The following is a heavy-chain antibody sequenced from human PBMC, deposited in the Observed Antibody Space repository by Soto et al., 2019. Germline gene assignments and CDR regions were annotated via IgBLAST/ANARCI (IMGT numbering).Heavy chain of an antibody. Sequence: EVQLVESGGGLVKPGGSLRLSCAASGFTFSSYSMNWVRQAPGKGLEWVSSISSSSSYIYYADSVKGRFTISRDNAKNSLYLQMNSLRAEDTAVYYCARDALEVAATPHFDYGGQGAPVTVS. CDR1: GFTFSSYS. D-gene: IGHD2-15*01. CDR2: ISSSSSYI. CDR3: ARDALEVAATPHFDY. V-gene: IGHV3-21*01. J-gene: IGHJ4*02.